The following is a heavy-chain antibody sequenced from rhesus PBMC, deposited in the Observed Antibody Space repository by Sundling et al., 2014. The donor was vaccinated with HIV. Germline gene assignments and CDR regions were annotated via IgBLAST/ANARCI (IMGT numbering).Heavy chain of an antibody. V-gene: IGHV3-54*02. CDR1: GFTFSTYG. CDR3: AKAYCSGTVCYAFDY. D-gene: IGHD2-39*02. CDR2: SWYDGSKE. Sequence: EVQLVESGGDLVQSGGSLRLSCAASGFTFSTYGMIWVRQAPGKGLEWVTVSWYDGSKEYYADSVKDRFTISRDNSKNMVYLQMNNLKVEDTAVYYCAKAYCSGTVCYAFDYWGQGVPVTVSS. J-gene: IGHJ4*01.